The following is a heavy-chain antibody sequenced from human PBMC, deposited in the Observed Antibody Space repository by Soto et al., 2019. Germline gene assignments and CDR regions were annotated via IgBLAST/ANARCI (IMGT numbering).Heavy chain of an antibody. V-gene: IGHV1-69*13. D-gene: IGHD2-2*02. Sequence: SVKVSCKASGGTFISYAISWVRQAPGQGLEWMGGIIPIFGTANYAQKFQGRVTITADESTSTAYMELSSLRSEDTAVYYCARGSPIPYCSSTSCYTIGLQHWGQGTLVTVSS. CDR2: IIPIFGTA. J-gene: IGHJ1*01. CDR1: GGTFISYA. CDR3: ARGSPIPYCSSTSCYTIGLQH.